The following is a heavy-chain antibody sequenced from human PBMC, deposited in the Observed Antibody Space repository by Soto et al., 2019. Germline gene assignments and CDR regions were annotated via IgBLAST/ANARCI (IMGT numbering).Heavy chain of an antibody. V-gene: IGHV3-30-3*01. CDR3: ARSGGYLDY. CDR1: GFTFSSYA. Sequence: QVQLVESGGGVVQPGRSLRLSCAASGFTFSSYAMHWVRQAPGKGLEWVAVISYDGSNKYYADSVKGRFTISRDNSKNTLYLQMNSLRAEDTAVYYCARSGGYLDYWGQGTLVTVSS. CDR2: ISYDGSNK. D-gene: IGHD2-15*01. J-gene: IGHJ4*02.